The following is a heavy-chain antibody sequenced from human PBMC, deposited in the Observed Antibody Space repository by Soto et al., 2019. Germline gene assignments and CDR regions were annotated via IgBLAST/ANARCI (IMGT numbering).Heavy chain of an antibody. CDR2: IIPMFGIG. J-gene: IGHJ6*02. Sequence: QVQLVQSGAEVKMPGSSVRVSCKASGGSFSNYAISWVRQAPGQGLEWMGGIIPMFGIGNYAEKFLGRVTITADESTRTSHMELCSLRSEDTALYFCARAYRDNYFYAMDVWGQGTTVTVSS. CDR3: ARAYRDNYFYAMDV. D-gene: IGHD3-10*01. CDR1: GGSFSNYA. V-gene: IGHV1-69*01.